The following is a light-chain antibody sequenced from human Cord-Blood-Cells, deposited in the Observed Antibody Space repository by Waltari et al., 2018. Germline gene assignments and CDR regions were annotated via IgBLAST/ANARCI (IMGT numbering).Light chain of an antibody. V-gene: IGLV2-14*01. CDR1: SSDDGGYNY. Sequence: QSALTQPASVSGSPGQSLTISCTGTSSDDGGYNYVSWYQQHPGKAPKLMIYDVSNRPSGVSNRFSGSKSGNTASLTISGLQAEDEADYYCSSYTSSSTWVFGGGTKLTVL. CDR3: SSYTSSSTWV. J-gene: IGLJ3*02. CDR2: DVS.